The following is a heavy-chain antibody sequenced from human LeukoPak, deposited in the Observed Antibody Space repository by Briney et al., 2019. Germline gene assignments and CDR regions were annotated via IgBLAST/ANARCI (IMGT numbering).Heavy chain of an antibody. CDR1: GFTFSSYW. J-gene: IGHJ3*02. V-gene: IGHV3-7*01. D-gene: IGHD3-3*01. Sequence: GGSLRLSCAASGFTFSSYWMSWVRQAPGQGLEWVANIKQDGSEKYYVDSVKGRFTISRDNAKNSLYLQMNSLRAEDTAVYYCARDTNFWSGYKKGGAFDIWGQGTMVTVSS. CDR2: IKQDGSEK. CDR3: ARDTNFWSGYKKGGAFDI.